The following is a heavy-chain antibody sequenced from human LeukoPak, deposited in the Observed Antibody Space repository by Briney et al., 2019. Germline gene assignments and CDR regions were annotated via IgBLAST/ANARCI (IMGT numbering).Heavy chain of an antibody. D-gene: IGHD5-24*01. V-gene: IGHV3-30*02. CDR1: GFNFNNYD. J-gene: IGHJ4*02. Sequence: GGSLTLSCVASGFNFNNYDLHWVRQAPGKGLEWVAVIWYGGSNKYYADSVKGRFTISRDNSKNTLYLQMNSLRAEDTAVYYCAKGRRRDGYNLYYFDYWGQGTLVTVSS. CDR2: IWYGGSNK. CDR3: AKGRRRDGYNLYYFDY.